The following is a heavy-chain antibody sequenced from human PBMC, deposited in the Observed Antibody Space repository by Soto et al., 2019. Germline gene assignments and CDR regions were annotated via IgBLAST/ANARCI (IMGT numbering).Heavy chain of an antibody. Sequence: QVQLVQSGADVKQPGASVMVSCKASGYTFSDYGISWVRQAPGQGLEWMGWISAKNGNTNFAQKFRGRVTMTTDTSTSTVYMELRSLKPDDTAVYYCAREPPETPPDYWGHGTLVTVSS. CDR2: ISAKNGNT. CDR1: GYTFSDYG. V-gene: IGHV1-18*01. J-gene: IGHJ4*01. CDR3: AREPPETPPDY.